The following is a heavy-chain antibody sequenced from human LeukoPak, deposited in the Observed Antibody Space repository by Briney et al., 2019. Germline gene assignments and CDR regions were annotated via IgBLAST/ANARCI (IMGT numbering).Heavy chain of an antibody. CDR1: GGSPSSYY. J-gene: IGHJ4*02. CDR3: ARGNSSGWYGGFDY. V-gene: IGHV4-59*01. CDR2: IYETGGT. D-gene: IGHD6-19*01. Sequence: PSETLSLTCTVSGGSPSSYYWSSIRQPPGTGLKCIAYIYETGGTNYNPSLKSRVSISVDKSKKELSLHLNSVTAADTAVYYCARGNSSGWYGGFDYWGQGTLVTVSS.